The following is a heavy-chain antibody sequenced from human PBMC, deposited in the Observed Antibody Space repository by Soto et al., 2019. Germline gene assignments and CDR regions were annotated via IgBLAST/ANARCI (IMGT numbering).Heavy chain of an antibody. CDR1: GFTFSSYG. CDR3: AKDKAYDSSGYFDY. Sequence: QVQLVESGGGVVQPGRSLRLSCAASGFTFSSYGMHWVRQAPGKGLEWVAVISYDGSNKYYADSVKGRFTISRDNSKNTLYLQMNSLRAEDTAVYYCAKDKAYDSSGYFDYWGQGTLVTVSS. D-gene: IGHD3-22*01. J-gene: IGHJ4*02. CDR2: ISYDGSNK. V-gene: IGHV3-30*18.